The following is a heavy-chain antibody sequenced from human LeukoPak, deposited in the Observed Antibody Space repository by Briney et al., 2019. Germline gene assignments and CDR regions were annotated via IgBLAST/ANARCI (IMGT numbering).Heavy chain of an antibody. CDR3: ARDPIQLWSFDY. V-gene: IGHV3-48*03. D-gene: IGHD5-18*01. CDR1: GFTFSSYE. Sequence: GGSLRLSCAASGFTFSSYEMNWVRQAPGKGLEWVSYISSSGSTIYYADSVQGRFTISRDNAKNSLYLQMNSLRAEDTAVYYCARDPIQLWSFDYWGQGTLVTVSS. CDR2: ISSSGSTI. J-gene: IGHJ4*02.